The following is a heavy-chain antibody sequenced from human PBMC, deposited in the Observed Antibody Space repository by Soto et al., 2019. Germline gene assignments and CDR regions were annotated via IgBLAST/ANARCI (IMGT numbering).Heavy chain of an antibody. J-gene: IGHJ5*02. Sequence: QVQLQESGPGLVKPSQTLSLTCTVSGGSISSGGYYWSWIRQHPGKGLEWIGYIYYSESTYYNPFLKGRVTISVVSSKNQFSLKLSSVTAADTAVYYCAVMDPSWFDPWGQGTLVTVSS. CDR2: IYYSEST. CDR3: AVMDPSWFDP. CDR1: GGSISSGGYY. V-gene: IGHV4-31*03. D-gene: IGHD3-16*01.